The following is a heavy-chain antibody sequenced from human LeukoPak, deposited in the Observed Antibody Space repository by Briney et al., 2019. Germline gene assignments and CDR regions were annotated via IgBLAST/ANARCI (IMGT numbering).Heavy chain of an antibody. Sequence: GGSLRLSCAVSGLTFSNYAMSWVRQAPGKGLEWVSVIGGSGVNTYYADSVKGRFTISRDNSKSTLFLQMNSLRAEDSAVYYCAKGMSGSSPYNWFDPWGQGTLVTVSS. CDR1: GLTFSNYA. CDR2: IGGSGVNT. CDR3: AKGMSGSSPYNWFDP. J-gene: IGHJ5*02. D-gene: IGHD1-26*01. V-gene: IGHV3-23*01.